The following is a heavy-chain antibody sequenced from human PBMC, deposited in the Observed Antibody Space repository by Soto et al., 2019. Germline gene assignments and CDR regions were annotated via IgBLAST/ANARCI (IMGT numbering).Heavy chain of an antibody. CDR2: ISWNSGSI. D-gene: IGHD6-19*01. J-gene: IGHJ4*02. CDR3: AKDKTLSGWYAFDY. V-gene: IGHV3-9*01. CDR1: GFTFDDYA. Sequence: EVQLVESGGGLVQPGRSLRLSCAASGFTFDDYAMHWVRQAPGKGLEWVSGISWNSGSIGYADSVKGRFTISRDHAKNSLYLQINSLRAEDTALYYCAKDKTLSGWYAFDYWGQGTLVTVSS.